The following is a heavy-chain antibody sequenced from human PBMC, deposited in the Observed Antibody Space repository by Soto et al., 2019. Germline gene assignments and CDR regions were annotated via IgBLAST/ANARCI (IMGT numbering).Heavy chain of an antibody. D-gene: IGHD4-17*01. Sequence: KFQGRVTITRDTSASTAYMELSSLRSEDTAVYYCARDVDYGDYVGAFDICGQGTMVTVSS. CDR3: ARDVDYGDYVGAFDI. V-gene: IGHV1-3*01. J-gene: IGHJ3*02.